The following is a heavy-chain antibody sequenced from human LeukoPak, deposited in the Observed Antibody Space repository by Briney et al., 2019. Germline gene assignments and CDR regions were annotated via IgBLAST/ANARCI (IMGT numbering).Heavy chain of an antibody. CDR3: AKDREYYDFWSGNGVDY. Sequence: GRSLRLSCAASGFTFSSYAMHWVRQAPGKGLEWVAVISYDGSNKYYADSVKGRFTISRDNSKNTLYLQMNSLRAEDTAVYYCAKDREYYDFWSGNGVDYWGQGTLVTVSS. J-gene: IGHJ4*02. D-gene: IGHD3-3*01. CDR2: ISYDGSNK. CDR1: GFTFSSYA. V-gene: IGHV3-30-3*01.